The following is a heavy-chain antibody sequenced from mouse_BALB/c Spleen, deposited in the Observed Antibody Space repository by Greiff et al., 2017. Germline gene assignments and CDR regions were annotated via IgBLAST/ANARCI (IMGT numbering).Heavy chain of an antibody. CDR2: IYPGSGST. CDR1: GYTFTDYV. CDR3: ARNWDVRAWFAY. V-gene: IGHV1-77*01. D-gene: IGHD4-1*01. Sequence: QVQLKQSGPELVKPGASVKMSCKASGYTFTDYVISWVKQRTGQGLEWIGEIYPGSGSTYYNEKFKGKATLTADKSSNTAYMQLSSLTSEDSAVYFCARNWDVRAWFAYWGQGTLVTVSA. J-gene: IGHJ3*01.